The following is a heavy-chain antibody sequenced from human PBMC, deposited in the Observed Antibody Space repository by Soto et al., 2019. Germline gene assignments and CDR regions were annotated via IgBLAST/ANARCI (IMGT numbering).Heavy chain of an antibody. V-gene: IGHV3-23*01. D-gene: IGHD3-22*01. Sequence: GSLRLSCAASGFTFSSYAMSWVRQAPGKGLEWVSAISGSGGSTYYADSVEGRFTISRDNSKNTLYLQMNSLRAEDTAVYYCAKRYYDSSGYYPWYYYYGMDVWGQGTTVTVSS. J-gene: IGHJ6*02. CDR2: ISGSGGST. CDR3: AKRYYDSSGYYPWYYYYGMDV. CDR1: GFTFSSYA.